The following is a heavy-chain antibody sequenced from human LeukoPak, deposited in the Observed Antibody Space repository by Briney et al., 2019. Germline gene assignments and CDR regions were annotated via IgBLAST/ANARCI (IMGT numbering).Heavy chain of an antibody. CDR1: GFTFSDYR. V-gene: IGHV3-48*02. CDR3: ARDPADSGWYFDH. Sequence: GGSLRLSCAASGFTFSDYRMTWLRQAPAKGLEWVSYISRSGSIIYYADSVKGRFIVSRDNAKNSLYLQMNSLRDEDTAVYYCARDPADSGWYFDHWGPGTPVTVSS. J-gene: IGHJ4*02. CDR2: ISRSGSII. D-gene: IGHD6-19*01.